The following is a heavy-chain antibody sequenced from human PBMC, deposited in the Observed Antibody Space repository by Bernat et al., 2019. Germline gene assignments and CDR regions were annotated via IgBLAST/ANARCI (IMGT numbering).Heavy chain of an antibody. J-gene: IGHJ4*02. CDR2: ISFRGSTI. Sequence: EVRLVESGGGLVQPGGSLRLSCAASGFTFSTYEMNWVRQAPGKGLEWVSFISFRGSTIYYAESVKGRFTISRDKARNSLFLQMNSLTVEDTAVYYCATNYGSGSRFDFWGQGTLVTVSS. CDR3: ATNYGSGSRFDF. V-gene: IGHV3-48*03. D-gene: IGHD3-10*01. CDR1: GFTFSTYE.